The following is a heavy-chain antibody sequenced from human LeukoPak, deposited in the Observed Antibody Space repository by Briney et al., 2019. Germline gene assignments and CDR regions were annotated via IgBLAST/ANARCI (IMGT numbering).Heavy chain of an antibody. D-gene: IGHD6-19*01. CDR1: GGSISSYY. J-gene: IGHJ4*02. CDR2: IYYSGST. V-gene: IGHV4-59*01. CDR3: ARVGSSGWYTYYFDY. Sequence: SETLSLTCTVSGGSISSYYWSWIRQPPGKGLEWIGYIYYSGSTNYNPSLKSRVTISVDTSKNQFSLKLSSVTAADTAVYYCARVGSSGWYTYYFDYWGQGTLVTVSP.